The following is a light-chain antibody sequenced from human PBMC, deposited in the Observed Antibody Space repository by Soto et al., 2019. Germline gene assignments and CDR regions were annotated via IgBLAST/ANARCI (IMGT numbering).Light chain of an antibody. CDR2: DAS. J-gene: IGKJ1*01. Sequence: DIQMTQSPSTLSASVGDRVTITCRASQSISSLFAWYQQKPGKAPKLLIYDASSLESGVPSMFSGSGSGTDFTLSISSLQPEDFATYYCHQTYGKHRTFGQGTKVDI. CDR3: HQTYGKHRT. V-gene: IGKV1-5*01. CDR1: QSISSL.